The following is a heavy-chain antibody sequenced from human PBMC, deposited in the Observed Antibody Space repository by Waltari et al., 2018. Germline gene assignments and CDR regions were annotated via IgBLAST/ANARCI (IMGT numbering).Heavy chain of an antibody. CDR3: AGDTVYYDSLYYYYGVDV. V-gene: IGHV4-61*02. J-gene: IGHJ6*02. CDR1: GGSISSGSYY. Sequence: QVQLQELGPGLVKPSQTLSLTCTVSGGSISSGSYYWTWIRQPAGKGLEWIGRIYTSGNTNYNPSRKSRVTISVDTSKNQFSLKLSSVTAADTAVYYCAGDTVYYDSLYYYYGVDVWGQGTTVTVSS. CDR2: IYTSGNT. D-gene: IGHD3-22*01.